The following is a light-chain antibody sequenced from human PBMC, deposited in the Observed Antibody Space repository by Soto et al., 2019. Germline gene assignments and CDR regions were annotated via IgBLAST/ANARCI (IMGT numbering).Light chain of an antibody. Sequence: AIQLTQSPSSLSASVGDRVTITCRASQGMSSALVWYQQKPGKAPNLLIYDASSLESGVPSRFSGSGSGTDFTLTISSLQPEEFATYYCQQFNSYPLTFGGGTKVEIK. J-gene: IGKJ4*01. CDR3: QQFNSYPLT. CDR1: QGMSSA. V-gene: IGKV1-13*02. CDR2: DAS.